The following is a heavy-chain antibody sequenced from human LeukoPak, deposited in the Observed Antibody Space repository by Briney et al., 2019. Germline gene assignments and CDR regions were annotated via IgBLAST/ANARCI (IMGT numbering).Heavy chain of an antibody. J-gene: IGHJ4*02. CDR2: ITGSGDTI. CDR1: GFTFSSYE. Sequence: GGSLRPSCAASGFTFSSYEMNWVRQAPGKGLEWVSYITGSGDTIYYADSVKGRFTISRDTAKNSLYLQMNSLRAEDTAVYYCARRFDHWGQGTLVTVSS. CDR3: ARRFDH. V-gene: IGHV3-48*03.